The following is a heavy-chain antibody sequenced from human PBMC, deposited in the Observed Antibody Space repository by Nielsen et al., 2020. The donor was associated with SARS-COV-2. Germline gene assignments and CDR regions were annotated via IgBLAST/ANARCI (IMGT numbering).Heavy chain of an antibody. CDR1: SGAFSGYR. V-gene: IGHV4-34*01. J-gene: IGHJ6*02. CDR3: ARGNYDFLSGGDFSLHGLDV. Sequence: GSLRLSCGVYSGAFSGYRWTWVRQSPGKGLEWIGEINDSGYTNYNPSLSSRLTISRDASKRQLSLKLTSVTAADTALYFCARGNYDFLSGGDFSLHGLDVWGQGTTVTVSS. CDR2: INDSGYT. D-gene: IGHD3-3*01.